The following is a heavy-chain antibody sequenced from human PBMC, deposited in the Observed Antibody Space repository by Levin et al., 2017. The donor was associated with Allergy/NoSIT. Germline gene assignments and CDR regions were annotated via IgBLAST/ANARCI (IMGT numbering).Heavy chain of an antibody. CDR1: GFTFSSYA. CDR2: ISGSGGST. D-gene: IGHD3-10*01. CDR3: AKPRVARIYGELLTY. V-gene: IGHV3-23*01. J-gene: IGHJ4*02. Sequence: PGGSLRLSCAASGFTFSSYAMSWVRQAPGKGLEWVSAISGSGGSTYYADSVKGRFTISRDNSKNTLYLQMNSLRAEDTAVYYCAKPRVARIYGELLTYWGQGTLVTVSS.